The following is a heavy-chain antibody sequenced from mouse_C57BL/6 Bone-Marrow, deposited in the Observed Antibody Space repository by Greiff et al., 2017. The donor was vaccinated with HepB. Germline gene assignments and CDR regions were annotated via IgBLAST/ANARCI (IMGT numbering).Heavy chain of an antibody. CDR2: ISSGSSTI. J-gene: IGHJ2*01. CDR3: AKGDYSNYSYFFDY. Sequence: DVQLVESGGGLVKPGGSLKLSCAASGFTFSDYGMHWVRQAPEKGLEWVAYISSGSSTIYYADTVKGRFTISRDIAKNTLFLQMTSLRSEDTAMYYCAKGDYSNYSYFFDYWGQGTTLTVSS. CDR1: GFTFSDYG. D-gene: IGHD2-5*01. V-gene: IGHV5-17*01.